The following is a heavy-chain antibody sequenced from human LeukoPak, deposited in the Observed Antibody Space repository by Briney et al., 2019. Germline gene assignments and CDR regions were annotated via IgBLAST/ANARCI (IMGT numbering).Heavy chain of an antibody. D-gene: IGHD3-10*01. CDR2: ISGSGGST. Sequence: GSLRLSCAASGFPFSSYAMSWVRQAPGKGLEWASAISGSGGSTYYADSVKGRFTISRDNSKNTLYLQMNSLRAEDTAVYYCAKYMVRGVITTYYGMDVWGQGTTVTVSS. CDR3: AKYMVRGVITTYYGMDV. V-gene: IGHV3-23*01. CDR1: GFPFSSYA. J-gene: IGHJ6*02.